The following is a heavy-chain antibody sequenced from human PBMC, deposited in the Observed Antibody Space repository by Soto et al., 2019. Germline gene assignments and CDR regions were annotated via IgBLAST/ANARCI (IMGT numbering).Heavy chain of an antibody. Sequence: QVQLVQSGAEVRKPGASVKVSCKASGYTFTTYGISWVRQAPGQGLEWMGWISGYNGHTKYAQKFQGRVTMTTVTSKRLVYVDLRNMRSDDTAVHYLGRRGEMTYYFSGLDVWGQGTTVNVYS. J-gene: IGHJ6*02. CDR2: ISGYNGHT. CDR1: GYTFTTYG. D-gene: IGHD3-16*01. V-gene: IGHV1-18*01. CDR3: GRRGEMTYYFSGLDV.